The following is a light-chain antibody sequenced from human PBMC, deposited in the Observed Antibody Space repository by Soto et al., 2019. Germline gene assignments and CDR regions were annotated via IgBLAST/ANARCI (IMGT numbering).Light chain of an antibody. V-gene: IGKV1-5*03. CDR1: QTINTY. CDR3: QHYNSYLEA. J-gene: IGKJ1*01. Sequence: DIQMNQSPSSLSASVGDRVTITCRARQTINTYLNWYQQTPGTAPKLLIYKASTLKSGVPSRFSGSGSGTEFTLTISSLQPDDFATYYCQHYNSYLEAFGQGTKVDVK. CDR2: KAS.